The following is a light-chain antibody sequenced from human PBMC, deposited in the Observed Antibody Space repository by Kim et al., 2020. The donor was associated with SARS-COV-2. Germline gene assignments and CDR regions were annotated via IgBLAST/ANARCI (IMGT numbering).Light chain of an antibody. CDR3: MQGTHWPRT. CDR2: KVA. Sequence: LASIDSRASQSVVHFEGRTYFKWYQKRTGQRPRRLISKVANRDSRGPDRVSGSGSGSDFTLKISRVEAEEVWIYYCMQGTHWPRTFGQGTKVDI. J-gene: IGKJ1*01. V-gene: IGKV2-30*02. CDR1: QSVVHFEGRTY.